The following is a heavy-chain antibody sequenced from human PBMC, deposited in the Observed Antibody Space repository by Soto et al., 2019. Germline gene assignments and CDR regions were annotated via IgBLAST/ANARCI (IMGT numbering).Heavy chain of an antibody. CDR3: GREWCSGGSCYGVDY. CDR1: GYTFSTYG. J-gene: IGHJ4*02. Sequence: QVQLVQSGAEVKKPGASVKVSCKASGYTFSTYGISWVRQAPGQGLEWMGWISDYNDNTKYAQNLQGRVTMTTDTFTSTAYVELRSLRSDDTAVYYCGREWCSGGSCYGVDYWGQGTLVTVSP. CDR2: ISDYNDNT. D-gene: IGHD2-15*01. V-gene: IGHV1-18*01.